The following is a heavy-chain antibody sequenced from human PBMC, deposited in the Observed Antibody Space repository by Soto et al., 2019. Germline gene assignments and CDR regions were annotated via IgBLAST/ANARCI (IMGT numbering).Heavy chain of an antibody. V-gene: IGHV1-24*01. Sequence: QVQLVQSGAEVKKPGASVKVSCKVSGYTLTELSMHWVRQAPGKGLEWMGGFDPEDGETIYAQKFQGRVTMTEDTSXDXXYMELSSLRYEDTAVYYCATDTGGYSYGLSYGMDVWGQGTTVTVSS. CDR1: GYTLTELS. D-gene: IGHD5-18*01. J-gene: IGHJ6*02. CDR3: ATDTGGYSYGLSYGMDV. CDR2: FDPEDGET.